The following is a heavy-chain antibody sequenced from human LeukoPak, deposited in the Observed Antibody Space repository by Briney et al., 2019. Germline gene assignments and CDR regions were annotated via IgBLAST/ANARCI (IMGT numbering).Heavy chain of an antibody. CDR3: ARGGITMVRGYYYYGMDV. CDR1: GYTLTELS. D-gene: IGHD3-10*01. Sequence: GASVKVSCKVSGYTLTELSMHWVRQAPGKGLEWMGGFDPEDGETIYAQKFQGRVTITADESTSTAYMELSSLRSEDTAVYYCARGGITMVRGYYYYGMDVWGQGTTVTVSS. J-gene: IGHJ6*02. CDR2: FDPEDGET. V-gene: IGHV1-24*01.